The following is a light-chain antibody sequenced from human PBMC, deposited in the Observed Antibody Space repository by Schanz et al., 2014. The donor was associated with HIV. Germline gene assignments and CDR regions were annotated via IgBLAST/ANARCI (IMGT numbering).Light chain of an antibody. CDR3: HQYDNWPPGGT. J-gene: IGKJ1*01. Sequence: EIVMTQSPATLSVSPGERATLSCRASQTVSSNLAWYQQKPGQAPRLLIFGASTRATGVPVRFSGSGSGTEFTLTISSLQSEDFALYFCHQYDNWPPGGTFGQGTKVEIK. CDR2: GAS. V-gene: IGKV3-15*01. CDR1: QTVSSN.